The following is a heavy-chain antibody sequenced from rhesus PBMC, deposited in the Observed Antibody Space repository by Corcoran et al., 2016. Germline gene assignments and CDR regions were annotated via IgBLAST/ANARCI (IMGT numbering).Heavy chain of an antibody. CDR2: IRNKANGGTA. CDR1: EFTFSDNH. Sequence: EVRLVESRGGLVHPGGSLRLSCAAAEFTFSDNHLFWVGQAPGKGPEWGDFIRNKANGGTAESAASVKGIFNNSRDDSKSIASLQMNSLKTEDTAVYYCARRLDYWGQGVLVTVSS. V-gene: IGHV3-116*02. J-gene: IGHJ4*01. CDR3: ARRLDY.